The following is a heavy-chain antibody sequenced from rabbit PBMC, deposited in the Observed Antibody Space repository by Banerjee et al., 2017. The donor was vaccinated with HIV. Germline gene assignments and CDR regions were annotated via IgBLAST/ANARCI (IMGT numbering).Heavy chain of an antibody. V-gene: IGHV1S45*01. J-gene: IGHJ3*01. Sequence: QEQLEESGGDLVKPEGSLTLTCTASGFSFSNGYVMCWVRQAPGKGLEWIACINTITGDTVYATWAKGRFTISKTSWTTVTLQMTSLTAADTATYFCARGYYDGMDLWGQGTLVTVS. CDR3: ARGYYDGMDL. CDR1: GFSFSNGYV. CDR2: INTITGDT. D-gene: IGHD2-1*01.